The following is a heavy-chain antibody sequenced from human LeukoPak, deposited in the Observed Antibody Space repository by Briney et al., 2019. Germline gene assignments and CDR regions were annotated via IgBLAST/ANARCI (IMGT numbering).Heavy chain of an antibody. CDR2: IYSGGSGGYT. V-gene: IGHV3-53*01. CDR3: AREGYSGYLFDY. Sequence: GGSLRLSCAASGITVSSNYMSWVRQAPGKGLEWVSVIYSGGSGGYTYYADSVKGRFTISRDNSKNTLYLQMNSLRAEDTAVYFCAREGYSGYLFDYWGQGTLVTVSS. D-gene: IGHD3-22*01. J-gene: IGHJ4*02. CDR1: GITVSSNY.